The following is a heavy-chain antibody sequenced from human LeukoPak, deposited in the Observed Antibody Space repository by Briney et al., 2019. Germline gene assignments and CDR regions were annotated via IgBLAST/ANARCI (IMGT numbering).Heavy chain of an antibody. CDR1: GFTFDDYA. J-gene: IGHJ4*02. CDR2: ISWNNGSI. V-gene: IGHV3-9*01. Sequence: GGSLRLSCAASGFTFDDYAMHWVRQAPGKGLEWVSGISWNNGSIGYADSVKGRFTISRDNAKNSLYLQMNSLRAEDTALYYCAKGLQRWGSGYYWVSWGQGTLVTVSS. D-gene: IGHD3-22*01. CDR3: AKGLQRWGSGYYWVS.